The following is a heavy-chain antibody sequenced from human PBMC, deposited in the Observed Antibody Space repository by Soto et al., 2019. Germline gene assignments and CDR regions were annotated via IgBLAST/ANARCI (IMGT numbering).Heavy chain of an antibody. Sequence: QVQLVQSGAEVKKPGASVKVSCKASGFTFTSYGISWVRQAPGQGLEWMGWISAYNGNTNYAQKLQGRVTMTTDKSTSTAYMELRSLRSDDTAVYYCARDWYCSGGSCYDYYGMDVWGQGTTVTVSS. CDR3: ARDWYCSGGSCYDYYGMDV. V-gene: IGHV1-18*01. D-gene: IGHD2-15*01. J-gene: IGHJ6*02. CDR2: ISAYNGNT. CDR1: GFTFTSYG.